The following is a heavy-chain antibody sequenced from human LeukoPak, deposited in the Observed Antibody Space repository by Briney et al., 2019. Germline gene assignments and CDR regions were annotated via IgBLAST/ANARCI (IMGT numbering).Heavy chain of an antibody. CDR3: ARAEAYYYDSSGYFPLDY. V-gene: IGHV3-33*08. CDR1: GFTVSDNY. J-gene: IGHJ4*02. CDR2: IWYDGSNK. Sequence: GGSLRLSCAASGFTVSDNYMSWVRQAPGKGLEWVAVIWYDGSNKYYADSVKGRFTISRDNSKNTLYLQMNSLRAEDTAVYYCARAEAYYYDSSGYFPLDYWGQGTLVTVSS. D-gene: IGHD3-22*01.